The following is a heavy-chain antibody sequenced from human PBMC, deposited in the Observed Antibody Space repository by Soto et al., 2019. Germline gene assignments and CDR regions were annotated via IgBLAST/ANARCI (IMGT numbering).Heavy chain of an antibody. CDR1: GFSFSSSW. Sequence: EVQLVESGGGLVQPGGSLRLSCAASGFSFSSSWMHWVRQAPGMGLVWVSRISFDGTATTSADAVKGRFIISRDNAKNTLCLQMHHLRAYDTAMYYCVRDRRLRGHPFDIWGQGTFVSVSS. CDR2: ISFDGTAT. CDR3: VRDRRLRGHPFDI. J-gene: IGHJ3*02. V-gene: IGHV3-74*03. D-gene: IGHD2-21*02.